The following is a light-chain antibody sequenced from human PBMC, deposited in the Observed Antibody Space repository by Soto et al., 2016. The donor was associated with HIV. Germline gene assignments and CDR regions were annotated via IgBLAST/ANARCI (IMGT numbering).Light chain of an antibody. J-gene: IGKJ1*01. CDR3: QQYQTEEGT. CDR2: TAS. Sequence: DIQMTQSPPSLSASVGDRVTITCRASQDIKSELAWYQQKPGKVPKLLIYTASILQSGVPSRFSGGGSGTEFTLTISSLQPDDFATYYCQQYQTEEGTFGQGTTVEIK. CDR1: QDIKSE. V-gene: IGKV1-27*01.